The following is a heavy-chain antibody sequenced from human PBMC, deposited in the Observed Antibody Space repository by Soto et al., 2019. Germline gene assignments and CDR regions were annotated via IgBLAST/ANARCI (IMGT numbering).Heavy chain of an antibody. J-gene: IGHJ4*02. D-gene: IGHD2-15*01. CDR2: INSDGSST. V-gene: IGHV3-74*01. Sequence: PGGSLRLSYAASGFTFSSYWMHWVRQAPGKGLVWVSRINSDGSSTSYADSVKGRFTISRDNAKNTLYLQMNSLRAEDTAVYYCVRYIGYCSGRSGFHWNYFGCWGQGGLVTVS. CDR3: VRYIGYCSGRSGFHWNYFGC. CDR1: GFTFSSYW.